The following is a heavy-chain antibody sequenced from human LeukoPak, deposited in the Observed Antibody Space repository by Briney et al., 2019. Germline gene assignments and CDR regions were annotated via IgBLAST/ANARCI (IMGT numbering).Heavy chain of an antibody. D-gene: IGHD3-9*01. V-gene: IGHV3-7*01. CDR3: ARSENDILTGYSYYYYGMDV. J-gene: IGHJ6*02. Sequence: GGSLRLSCAASGFTFSSYWMSWVRQAPGEGREWVANIKQDGSEKYYVDSVKGRFTISRDNAKNSLYLQMNSLRAEDTAVYYCARSENDILTGYSYYYYGMDVWGQGTTVTVSS. CDR1: GFTFSSYW. CDR2: IKQDGSEK.